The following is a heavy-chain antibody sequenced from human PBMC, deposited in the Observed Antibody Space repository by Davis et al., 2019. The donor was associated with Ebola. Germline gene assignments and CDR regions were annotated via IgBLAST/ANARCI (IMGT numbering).Heavy chain of an antibody. CDR1: GFVFSSYV. J-gene: IGHJ4*02. V-gene: IGHV3-23*01. CDR2: LGLSADT. Sequence: GESLKISCAASGFVFSSYVMSWVRRAPGKGLEWVSTLGLSADTYYADSVKGRFTISRDNAKNTLYLQMNSLRAEDTAVYYCAKGSAWGMLFDYWGQGTLVTVSS. D-gene: IGHD3-16*01. CDR3: AKGSAWGMLFDY.